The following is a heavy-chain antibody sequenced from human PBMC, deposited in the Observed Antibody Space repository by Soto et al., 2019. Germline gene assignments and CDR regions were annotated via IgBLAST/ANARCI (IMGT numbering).Heavy chain of an antibody. Sequence: ASVKVSCKVSGYTLTELSMHWVRQAPGKGLEWMGGFDPEDGETIYAQKFQGRVTMTEDTSTDTAYMELSSLRSEDMAVYYCARDLGVGTLAAAWWFDPWGQGTLGTVSS. CDR1: GYTLTELS. D-gene: IGHD6-13*01. J-gene: IGHJ5*02. CDR2: FDPEDGET. CDR3: ARDLGVGTLAAAWWFDP. V-gene: IGHV1-24*01.